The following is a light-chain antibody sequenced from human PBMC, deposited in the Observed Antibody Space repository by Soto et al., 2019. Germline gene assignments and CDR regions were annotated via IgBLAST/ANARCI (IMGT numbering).Light chain of an antibody. CDR1: QNISNY. CDR2: DVS. J-gene: IGKJ1*01. V-gene: IGKV3-11*01. CDR3: QQRSNWPRT. Sequence: IVLTQSPATLSLSPGKRYSRSGLASQNISNYLIWYQQKPGQANRLLIYDVSNRATGITARFSGSGSGTDFTITISSLEPEDFAVYYCQQRSNWPRTFGQGTKLDIK.